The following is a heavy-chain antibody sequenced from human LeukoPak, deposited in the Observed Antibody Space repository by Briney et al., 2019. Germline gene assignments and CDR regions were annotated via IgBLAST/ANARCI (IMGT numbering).Heavy chain of an antibody. J-gene: IGHJ4*02. CDR3: ARGLIMAVAGRGEFHY. Sequence: SETLSLTCTVSGGSTASSSHYWSWIRQPPGKGLEWIGYIYYSGSTNYNPSLKSRVTISVDTSKNQFSLKLSSVTAADTAVYYCARGLIMAVAGRGEFHYWGQGTLVTVSS. CDR1: GGSTASSSHY. CDR2: IYYSGST. D-gene: IGHD6-13*01. V-gene: IGHV4-61*01.